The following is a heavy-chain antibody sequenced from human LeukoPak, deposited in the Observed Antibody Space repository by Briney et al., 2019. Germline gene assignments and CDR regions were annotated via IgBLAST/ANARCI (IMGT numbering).Heavy chain of an antibody. Sequence: PSETLSLTCSVSGGSISSYYWSWIRQPPGRGLEWISYIYYSGSTNYNPSLKSRVTISVDTSKNLFSLKLSSVTAADTAVFYCARHLSDHYDSSGYYFDSWGQGTLVTVSS. CDR1: GGSISSYY. CDR3: ARHLSDHYDSSGYYFDS. D-gene: IGHD3-22*01. CDR2: IYYSGST. V-gene: IGHV4-59*08. J-gene: IGHJ4*02.